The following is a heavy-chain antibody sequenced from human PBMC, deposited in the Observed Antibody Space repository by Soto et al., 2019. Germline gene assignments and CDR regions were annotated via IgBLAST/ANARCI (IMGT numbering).Heavy chain of an antibody. V-gene: IGHV1-3*05. CDR3: ARDLGYALPDY. Sequence: QVQLVQSGAEEKKPGDSVKVSCKASGYTFTSYAMHWVRQAPGQRLEWMGWINAGNGNTKYSQKFQGRVTITRDTSASTAYMELSSLRSEDTAVYYCARDLGYALPDYWGQGTLVTVSS. D-gene: IGHD2-15*01. J-gene: IGHJ4*02. CDR2: INAGNGNT. CDR1: GYTFTSYA.